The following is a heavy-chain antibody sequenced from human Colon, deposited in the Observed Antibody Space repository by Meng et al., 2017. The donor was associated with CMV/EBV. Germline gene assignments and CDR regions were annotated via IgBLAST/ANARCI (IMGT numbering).Heavy chain of an antibody. V-gene: IGHV3-74*01. CDR1: GFTFTSYW. J-gene: IGHJ5*02. CDR2: INSYGSST. D-gene: IGHD4-17*01. Sequence: GESLKISCAASGFTFTSYWMHWVRQAPGKGLMWVSRINSYGSSTAYADSVKGRFTISRDNAKNTLYLQMNSLRAEDTAVYYCAREDYGDSPNDGGGWFDPWGQGTLVTVSS. CDR3: AREDYGDSPNDGGGWFDP.